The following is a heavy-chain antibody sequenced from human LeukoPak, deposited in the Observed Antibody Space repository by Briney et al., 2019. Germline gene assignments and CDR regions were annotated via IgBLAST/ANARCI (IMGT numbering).Heavy chain of an antibody. V-gene: IGHV3-66*04. Sequence: GGSLRLSCAASGFTVSSNYMSWVRQAPGKGLEWVSVIYSGGSTYYADSAKGRFTISRDNSKNTLYLQMNSLRAEDTAVYYCARQQQQLVPPFYYYGMDVWGQGTTVTVSS. CDR1: GFTVSSNY. CDR3: ARQQQQLVPPFYYYGMDV. J-gene: IGHJ6*02. D-gene: IGHD6-13*01. CDR2: IYSGGST.